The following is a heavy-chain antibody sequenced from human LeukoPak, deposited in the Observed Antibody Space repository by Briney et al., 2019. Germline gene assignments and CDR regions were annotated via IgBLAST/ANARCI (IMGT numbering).Heavy chain of an antibody. V-gene: IGHV4-39*07. Sequence: SETLSLTCTVSGGSISSNSYYWGWIRQPPGTGLEWIGSIYYSGSTYYNPSLKSRVTISVDTSKNQFSLKLSSVTAADTAVYYCARGYCSGGSCYSYYYYNYMDVWGKGTTVTVSS. J-gene: IGHJ6*03. CDR2: IYYSGST. CDR1: GGSISSNSYY. CDR3: ARGYCSGGSCYSYYYYNYMDV. D-gene: IGHD2-15*01.